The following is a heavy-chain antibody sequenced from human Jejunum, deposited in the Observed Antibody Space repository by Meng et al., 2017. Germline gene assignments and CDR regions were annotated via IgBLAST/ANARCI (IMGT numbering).Heavy chain of an antibody. D-gene: IGHD2/OR15-2a*01. CDR3: AKNIAGRGGYD. CDR1: GGSVSSGNYY. J-gene: IGHJ4*02. Sequence: CTVSGGSVSSGNYYWCWIRQPAGKGLEWIGRFYTSGRTDYNPSLKSRVRISLDTSENQISLKLSSVPTTDTTVYYCAKNIAGRGGYDWGQGTLVTVSS. V-gene: IGHV4-61*02. CDR2: FYTSGRT.